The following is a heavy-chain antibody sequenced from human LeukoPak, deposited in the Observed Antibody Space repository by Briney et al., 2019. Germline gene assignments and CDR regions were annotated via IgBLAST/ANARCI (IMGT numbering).Heavy chain of an antibody. D-gene: IGHD4-17*01. J-gene: IGHJ4*02. CDR2: ISSSSSYI. CDR3: AREDYGDYVPVD. Sequence: PGGSLRLSCAASGFTFSSYSMNWVRQAPGKGLEWVSSISSSSSYIYYADSVEGRFTISRDNAKNSLYLQMNSLRAEDTAVYYCAREDYGDYVPVDWGQGTLVTVSS. CDR1: GFTFSSYS. V-gene: IGHV3-21*01.